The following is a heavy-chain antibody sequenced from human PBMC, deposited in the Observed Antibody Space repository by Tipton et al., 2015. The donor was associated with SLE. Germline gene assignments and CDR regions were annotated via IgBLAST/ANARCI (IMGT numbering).Heavy chain of an antibody. D-gene: IGHD6-13*01. Sequence: LRLSCAASGFTFSSYEMNWVRQAPGKGLEWIGEINHSGSTNYNPSLKSRVTISVDTSKNQFSLKLSSVTAADTAVYYCARGEGIAAARGYFQHWGQGTLVTVSS. CDR1: GFTFSSYE. CDR3: ARGEGIAAARGYFQH. V-gene: IGHV4-34*01. CDR2: INHSGST. J-gene: IGHJ1*01.